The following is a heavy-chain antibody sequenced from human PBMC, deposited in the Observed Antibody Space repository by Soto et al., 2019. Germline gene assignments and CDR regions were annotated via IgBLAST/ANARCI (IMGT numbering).Heavy chain of an antibody. CDR3: AREGRHFDY. J-gene: IGHJ4*02. CDR1: GGTFSSYA. V-gene: IGHV1-69*06. CDR2: INPIFGTP. Sequence: SVKVSCKASGGTFSSYAISWVRQAPGQGLEWMGGINPIFGTPHYAQKYPGRVTITADTFTNTAYMELTRLTSDDTAVYFCAREGRHFDYWGQGTLVTVSS.